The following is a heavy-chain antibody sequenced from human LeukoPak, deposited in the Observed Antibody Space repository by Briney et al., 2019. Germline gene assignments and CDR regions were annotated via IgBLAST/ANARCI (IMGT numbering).Heavy chain of an antibody. CDR1: GASITIGAESYH. Sequence: SATLSLTCTVSGASITIGAESYHWGWIRQPPGKGLEWIGTIYYTGVSYYNPSLESRVTSSLDTSKNQFSLTLNSVTAADTAVYYCVRADYNGGNPGSFDIWGRGTMVTVSS. D-gene: IGHD2-8*01. J-gene: IGHJ3*02. CDR3: VRADYNGGNPGSFDI. V-gene: IGHV4-39*07. CDR2: IYYTGVS.